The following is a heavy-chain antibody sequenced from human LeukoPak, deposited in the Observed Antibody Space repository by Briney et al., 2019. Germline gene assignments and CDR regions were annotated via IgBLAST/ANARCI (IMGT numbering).Heavy chain of an antibody. J-gene: IGHJ4*02. V-gene: IGHV1-8*01. Sequence: ASVKVSCKASGYTFTSYDINWVRQATGQGLEWMGWMNPNSGNTGYAQKFQGKVTMTRNTSISTAYMELSSLRSEDTAVYYCARGYYDSSGYSPFDYWGQGTLVTVSS. CDR1: GYTFTSYD. CDR3: ARGYYDSSGYSPFDY. CDR2: MNPNSGNT. D-gene: IGHD3-22*01.